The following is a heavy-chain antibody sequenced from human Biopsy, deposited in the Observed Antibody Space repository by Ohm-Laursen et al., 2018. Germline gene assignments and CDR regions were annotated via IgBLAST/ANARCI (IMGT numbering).Heavy chain of an antibody. J-gene: IGHJ5*02. CDR3: ARRPYTRDNWFDP. V-gene: IGHV4-4*08. D-gene: IGHD2-2*01. CDR1: GGSISSDY. CDR2: IYSSGGT. Sequence: SETLSLTCTVSGGSISSDYWSWIRQTPGKGLEWIGYIYSSGGTDYNPSLKSRVTISLDTSKNQFSLTLTSVTVADTAIYYCARRPYTRDNWFDPWGHGTLVTVSS.